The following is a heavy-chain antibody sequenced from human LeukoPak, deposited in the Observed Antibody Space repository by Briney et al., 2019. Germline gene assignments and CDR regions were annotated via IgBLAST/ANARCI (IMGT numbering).Heavy chain of an antibody. CDR2: IYYSGST. V-gene: IGHV4-59*01. D-gene: IGHD4-11*01. J-gene: IGHJ3*02. CDR3: ATTGEYSNYVAFDI. CDR1: GGSISSYY. Sequence: SETLSLTCTVSGGSISSYYWSWIRQPPGKGLEWIGYIYYSGSTNYNPSLKSRVTISVDTSNNQFSLKLSSVTAADTAVYYCATTGEYSNYVAFDIWGQATMVTVSS.